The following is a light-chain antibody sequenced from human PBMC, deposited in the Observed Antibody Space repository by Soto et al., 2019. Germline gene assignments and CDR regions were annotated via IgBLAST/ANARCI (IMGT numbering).Light chain of an antibody. CDR1: SSDVSNYNY. CDR3: CSYAGSYTYV. J-gene: IGLJ1*01. Sequence: QSALTQPRSVSGSPGQSVTISCTGTSSDVSNYNYVSWYQQHPGKAPKLMIFDVTKRPSGVPDRFSGSKSANTASLTISGLQAEDEADYYCCSYAGSYTYVFGTGTKVTVL. V-gene: IGLV2-11*01. CDR2: DVT.